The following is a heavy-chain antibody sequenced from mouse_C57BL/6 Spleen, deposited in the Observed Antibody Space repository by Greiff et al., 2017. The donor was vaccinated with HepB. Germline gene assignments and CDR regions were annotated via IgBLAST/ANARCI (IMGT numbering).Heavy chain of an antibody. V-gene: IGHV1-82*01. J-gene: IGHJ3*01. CDR1: GYAFSSSW. CDR3: ARGGVYDYSAWFAY. CDR2: IYPGDGDT. D-gene: IGHD2-4*01. Sequence: VQLQQSGPELVKPGASVKISCKASGYAFSSSWMNWVKQRPGKGLEWIGRIYPGDGDTNYNGKFKGKATLTADKSSSTAYMQLSSLTSEDSAVYFCARGGVYDYSAWFAYWGQGTLVTVSA.